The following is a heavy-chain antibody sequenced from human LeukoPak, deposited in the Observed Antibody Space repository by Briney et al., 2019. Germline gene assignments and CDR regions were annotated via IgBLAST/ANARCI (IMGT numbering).Heavy chain of an antibody. CDR3: AKRRSAYSSSWCFDY. CDR2: ISGSGGST. J-gene: IGHJ4*02. CDR1: KFTFSSYA. D-gene: IGHD6-13*01. Sequence: PGGSLRLSCAASKFTFSSYAMSWVRQAPGKGLEWVSGISGSGGSTYYGDSVKGRFTISRDNSKNTLYLQMNSLRAEDTAVYYCAKRRSAYSSSWCFDYWGQGTLVTVSS. V-gene: IGHV3-23*01.